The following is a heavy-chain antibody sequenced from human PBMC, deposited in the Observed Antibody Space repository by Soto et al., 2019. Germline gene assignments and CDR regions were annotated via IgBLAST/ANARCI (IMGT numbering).Heavy chain of an antibody. CDR3: ARSHPSLNYDGYY. Sequence: PSETLSLTCTVSGGSISSGGYYWSWIRQHPGKGLEWIGYIYYSGSTYYNPSLKSRVTISVDTSKNQFSLKLSSVTAADTAVYYCARSHPSLNYDGYYWGQGTLVTVYS. V-gene: IGHV4-31*03. CDR1: GGSISSGGYY. D-gene: IGHD3-3*01. J-gene: IGHJ4*02. CDR2: IYYSGST.